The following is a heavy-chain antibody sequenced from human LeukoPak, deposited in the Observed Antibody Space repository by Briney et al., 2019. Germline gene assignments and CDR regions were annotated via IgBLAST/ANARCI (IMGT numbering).Heavy chain of an antibody. CDR3: AKDHYSSSQEEAYYFDY. CDR1: GFTFDDYA. CDR2: ISWNSGSI. J-gene: IGHJ4*02. Sequence: GGSLRLSCAASGFTFDDYAMHWVRQAPGKGLEWVSGISWNSGSIGYADSVKGRFTISRDNAKNSLYLQMNSLRAEDTALYYCAKDHYSSSQEEAYYFDYWGQGTLVTVSS. D-gene: IGHD6-6*01. V-gene: IGHV3-9*01.